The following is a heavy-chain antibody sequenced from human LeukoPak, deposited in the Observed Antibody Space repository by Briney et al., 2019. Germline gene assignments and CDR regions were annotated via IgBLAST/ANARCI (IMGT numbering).Heavy chain of an antibody. D-gene: IGHD1-26*01. CDR2: ISSSSSYI. J-gene: IGHJ3*02. Sequence: GGSLRLSCAVSGLTANNNYVNWVRQAPGKGLEWVSSISSSSSYIYYADSVKGRFTISRDNAKNSLYLQMNSLRAEDTAVYYCARDEWELGAFDIWGQGTMATVSS. CDR1: GLTANNNY. V-gene: IGHV3-21*01. CDR3: ARDEWELGAFDI.